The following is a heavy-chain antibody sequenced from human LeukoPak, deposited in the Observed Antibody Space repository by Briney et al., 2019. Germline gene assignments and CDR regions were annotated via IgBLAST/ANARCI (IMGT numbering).Heavy chain of an antibody. D-gene: IGHD1-26*01. CDR2: IYPGDSDT. V-gene: IGHV5-51*01. Sequence: GESLKISCKGSGYLFTNYWIGWVRPMPGKGMAWMGIIYPGDSDTRYSPSFQGQVTISADKSISTAYLQWSSLKASDTAIYYCARHRSGSYHSTLDYWGQGILVTVSS. CDR3: ARHRSGSYHSTLDY. J-gene: IGHJ4*02. CDR1: GYLFTNYW.